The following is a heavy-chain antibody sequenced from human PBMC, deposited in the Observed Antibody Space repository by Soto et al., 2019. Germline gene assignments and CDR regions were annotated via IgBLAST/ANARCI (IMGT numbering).Heavy chain of an antibody. Sequence: GGSLRLSCAASGFTFSNYWMSWVRQAPGKGLEWVANINQHGGGENYADSVKGRFTISRDNSKNTLYLQMNSLRAEDTAVYYCARGVAAAGAFDIWGQGTMVTVSS. V-gene: IGHV3-7*01. CDR1: GFTFSNYW. J-gene: IGHJ3*02. D-gene: IGHD6-13*01. CDR3: ARGVAAAGAFDI. CDR2: INQHGGGE.